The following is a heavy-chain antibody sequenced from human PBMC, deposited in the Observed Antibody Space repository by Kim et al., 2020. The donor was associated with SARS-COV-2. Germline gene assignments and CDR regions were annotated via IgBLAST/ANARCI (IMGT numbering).Heavy chain of an antibody. J-gene: IGHJ6*02. CDR3: ARDHEVATSPYYYYGMDV. Sequence: SETLSLTCTVSGGSISSGGYYWSWIRQHPGKGLEWIGYIYYSGSTYYNPSLKSRVTISVDTSKNQFSLKLSSVTAADTAVYYCARDHEVATSPYYYYGMDVWGQGTTVTVSS. D-gene: IGHD5-12*01. V-gene: IGHV4-31*03. CDR1: GGSISSGGYY. CDR2: IYYSGST.